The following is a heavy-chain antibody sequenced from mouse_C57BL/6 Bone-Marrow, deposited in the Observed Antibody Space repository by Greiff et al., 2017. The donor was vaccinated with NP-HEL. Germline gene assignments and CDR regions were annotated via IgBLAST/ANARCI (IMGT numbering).Heavy chain of an antibody. Sequence: QVHVKQPGAELVKPGASVKLSCKASGYTFTSYWMHWVKQRPGQGLEWIGMIHPNSGSTNYNEKFKSKDTLTVDKSSSTAYMQLSSLTSEDSAVYYCARDYGTLFAYWGQGTLVTVSA. CDR3: ARDYGTLFAY. D-gene: IGHD2-1*01. V-gene: IGHV1-64*01. J-gene: IGHJ3*01. CDR2: IHPNSGST. CDR1: GYTFTSYW.